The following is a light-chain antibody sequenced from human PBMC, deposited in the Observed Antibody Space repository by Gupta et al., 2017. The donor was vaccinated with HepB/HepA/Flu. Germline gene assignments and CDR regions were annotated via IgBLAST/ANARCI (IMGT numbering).Light chain of an antibody. Sequence: SYVLTQSPSVSVAPGKTARITCGGNDIGTKNVHWYQQRPDQAPVLVIYDDRDRPSGIPERISGSNSGNTATPTTTRVEAGDEADDYCQAQARHSDLVVFGGGTKL. J-gene: IGLJ2*01. V-gene: IGLV3-21*03. CDR1: DIGTKN. CDR2: DDR. CDR3: QAQARHSDLVV.